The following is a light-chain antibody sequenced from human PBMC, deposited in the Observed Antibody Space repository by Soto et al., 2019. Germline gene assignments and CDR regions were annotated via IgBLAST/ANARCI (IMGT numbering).Light chain of an antibody. V-gene: IGKV3-15*01. CDR1: QSVSSN. CDR3: QQYRNWWT. J-gene: IGKJ1*01. CDR2: GAS. Sequence: VMTQSPDTLSVSPGERVTLSCGASQSVSSNLAWYQQKPGQAPRLLIYGASTRATGVPARFSGSGSGTEFTLTISSLQSEDFAVYYCQQYRNWWTFGQGTKVEVK.